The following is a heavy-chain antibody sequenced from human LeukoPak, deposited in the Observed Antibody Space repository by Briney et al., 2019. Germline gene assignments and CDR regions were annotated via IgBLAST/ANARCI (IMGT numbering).Heavy chain of an antibody. V-gene: IGHV3-74*01. CDR3: VRKFATGD. J-gene: IGHJ4*02. CDR2: VKSDGTAT. CDR1: GFTFSSHL. Sequence: GGSLRLSCAASGFTFSSHLMHWVRQAPGTGLVWVSSVKSDGTATNYADSVKGRFTISRDNAKNTLYLQMNSLRVEDTADYYCVRKFATGDWGQGTLVTVSS.